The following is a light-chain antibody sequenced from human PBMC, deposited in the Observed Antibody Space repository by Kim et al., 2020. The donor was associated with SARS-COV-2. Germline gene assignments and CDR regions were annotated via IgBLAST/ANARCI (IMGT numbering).Light chain of an antibody. V-gene: IGKV3-11*01. Sequence: EIVLTQSPATLSLSPGERATLSCRASQSVSSFLAWYQQKPGQAPRLLIYDASNRATGIPARFSGSGSGTDFTLTISSLEPEDFAVYYCQQRSNLPPKLTFGGGTKVEI. CDR2: DAS. CDR1: QSVSSF. CDR3: QQRSNLPPKLT. J-gene: IGKJ4*01.